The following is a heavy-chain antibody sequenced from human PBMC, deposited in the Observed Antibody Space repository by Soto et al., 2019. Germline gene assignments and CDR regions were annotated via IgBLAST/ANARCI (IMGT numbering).Heavy chain of an antibody. CDR1: GFTFDDYT. V-gene: IGHV3-43*01. J-gene: IGHJ6*02. D-gene: IGHD2-8*01. CDR2: ISWDGGST. Sequence: GGSLRLSCAASGFTFDDYTMHWVRQAPGKGLEWVSLISWDGGSTYYADSVKGRFTISRDNSKNSLYLQMNSLRTEDTALYYCAKDILRXTNGVCPDYYYYYGMDVWGQGTTVTVSS. CDR3: AKDILRXTNGVCPDYYYYYGMDV.